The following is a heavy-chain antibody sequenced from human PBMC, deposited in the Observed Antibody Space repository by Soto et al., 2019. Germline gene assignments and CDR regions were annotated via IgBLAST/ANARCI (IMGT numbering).Heavy chain of an antibody. CDR1: AFTFITSA. D-gene: IGHD3-10*01. CDR2: IIGGSGNI. Sequence: GASVKVSCKASAFTFITSAVQWVRQARGQRLEWIGWIIGGSGNINYAQKFHDRVTLTRDVSTSTAYMELSSLRSEDTAVYYCATVQPPLSMVRGVIPHQYYYYGMDVWGQGTAVTVSS. V-gene: IGHV1-58*01. CDR3: ATVQPPLSMVRGVIPHQYYYYGMDV. J-gene: IGHJ6*02.